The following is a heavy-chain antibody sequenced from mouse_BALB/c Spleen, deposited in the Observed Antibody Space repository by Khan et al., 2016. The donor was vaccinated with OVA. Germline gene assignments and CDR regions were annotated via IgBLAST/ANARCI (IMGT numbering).Heavy chain of an antibody. CDR2: ISGDSNTI. CDR3: ATSYFYGYYFDY. Sequence: EVNVVESGGGLVQPGGSRKLSCAASGFTFNNYGMHWVLQAPEKGLEWVAYISGDSNTIYYVESVKGRFTISRDNPKNTLFLQRTSLMSEDTAMYYCATSYFYGYYFDYWGPGTTLTVS. CDR1: GFTFNNYG. D-gene: IGHD1-1*01. J-gene: IGHJ2*01. V-gene: IGHV5-17*02.